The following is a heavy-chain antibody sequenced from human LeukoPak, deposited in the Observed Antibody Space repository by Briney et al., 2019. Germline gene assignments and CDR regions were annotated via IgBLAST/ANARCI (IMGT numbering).Heavy chain of an antibody. CDR3: VRNGYDSSGYHFSSDS. D-gene: IGHD3-22*01. Sequence: SETLSLTCAVYDGSFTDYSWSWIRQSPGKGLQWIGEIHHSGGTNYSPSLKSRVTLSVDTSKNQLSLKLSSVTAADTAVYYCVRNGYDSSGYHFSSDSRGRGTLVTVSS. CDR2: IHHSGGT. J-gene: IGHJ4*02. CDR1: DGSFTDYS. V-gene: IGHV4-34*01.